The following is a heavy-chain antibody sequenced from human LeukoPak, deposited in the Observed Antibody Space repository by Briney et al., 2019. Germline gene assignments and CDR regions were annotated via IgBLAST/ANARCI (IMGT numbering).Heavy chain of an antibody. CDR1: GGSISSYY. V-gene: IGHV4-39*01. D-gene: IGHD1-14*01. J-gene: IGHJ4*02. CDR3: ARQPGFDY. Sequence: SETLSLTCTVSGGSISSYYWSWIRQPPGKGLEWIGSIYYSGSTYYNPSLKSRVTISVDTSKNQFSLKLSSVTAADTAVYYCARQPGFDYWGQGTLVTVSS. CDR2: IYYSGST.